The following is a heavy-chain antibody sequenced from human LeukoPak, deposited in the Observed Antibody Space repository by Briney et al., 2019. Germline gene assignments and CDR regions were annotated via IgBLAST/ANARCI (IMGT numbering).Heavy chain of an antibody. D-gene: IGHD3-22*01. Sequence: GGSLRLSCAASGFTFSSYWMSWVRQAPGKGLEWVANIKQDGSEKYYVDSMKGRFTISRDNAKNSLYLQMNSLRAEDTAVYYCARGKYYYDSTGYCPGGDYWGQGTLVTVSS. V-gene: IGHV3-7*01. CDR3: ARGKYYYDSTGYCPGGDY. CDR1: GFTFSSYW. CDR2: IKQDGSEK. J-gene: IGHJ4*02.